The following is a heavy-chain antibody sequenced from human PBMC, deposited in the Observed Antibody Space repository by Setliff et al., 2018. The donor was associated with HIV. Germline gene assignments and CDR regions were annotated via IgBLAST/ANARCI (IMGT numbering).Heavy chain of an antibody. J-gene: IGHJ4*02. D-gene: IGHD3-16*02. Sequence: ETLSLTCTVSGGSISSNNDHWGWIRQPPGKGLEWIGSISHSGNTYHNPSLQSRVTISLDMSKSQFSLKLRSMSAADTAVYYCARGLPWSYQRHFDFWGQGTVVTVSS. CDR1: GGSISSNNDH. V-gene: IGHV4-39*07. CDR2: ISHSGNT. CDR3: ARGLPWSYQRHFDF.